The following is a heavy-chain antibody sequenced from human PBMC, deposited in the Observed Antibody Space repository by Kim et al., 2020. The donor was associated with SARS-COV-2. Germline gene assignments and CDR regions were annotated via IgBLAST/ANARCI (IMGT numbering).Heavy chain of an antibody. CDR3: ARDRVGDIVATIANYYYGMDV. CDR1: GFTFSSYG. V-gene: IGHV3-33*01. D-gene: IGHD5-12*01. Sequence: GGSLRLSCAASGFTFSSYGMHWVRQAPGKGLEWVAVIWYDGSNKYYADSVKGRFTISRDNSKNTLYLQMNSLRAEDTAVYYCARDRVGDIVATIANYYYGMDVWGQGTTVTVSS. J-gene: IGHJ6*02. CDR2: IWYDGSNK.